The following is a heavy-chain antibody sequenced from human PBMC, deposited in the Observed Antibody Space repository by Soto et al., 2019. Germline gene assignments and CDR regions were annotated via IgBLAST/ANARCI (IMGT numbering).Heavy chain of an antibody. Sequence: PSETLSLTCIVSGGSIRSYYWSWIRQPPGKGPEWIGYINHSGSTNYNPSLKSRVTISLDTSKNQVSLRLSSVTAADTAVYYCVRGPRVAATGREGVAYWGQGTLVTVSS. D-gene: IGHD6-13*01. V-gene: IGHV4-59*01. CDR1: GGSIRSYY. J-gene: IGHJ4*02. CDR3: VRGPRVAATGREGVAY. CDR2: INHSGST.